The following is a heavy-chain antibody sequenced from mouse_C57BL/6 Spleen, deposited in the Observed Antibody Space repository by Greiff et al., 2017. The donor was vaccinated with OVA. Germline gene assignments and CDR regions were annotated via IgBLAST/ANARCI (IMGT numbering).Heavy chain of an antibody. Sequence: EVKLVESGGGLVKPGGSLKLSCAASGFTFSDYGMHWVRQAPEKGLEWVAYISSGSSTIYYADTVKGRFTISRDNAKNPLFLQMTSVKFEDTTMNYREKEDYGSSGDYLDYWGQGTTLTV. V-gene: IGHV5-17*01. CDR2: ISSGSSTI. D-gene: IGHD1-1*01. CDR3: EKEDYGSSGDYLDY. J-gene: IGHJ2*01. CDR1: GFTFSDYG.